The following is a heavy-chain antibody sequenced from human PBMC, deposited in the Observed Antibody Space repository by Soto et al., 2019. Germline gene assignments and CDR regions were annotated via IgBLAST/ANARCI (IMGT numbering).Heavy chain of an antibody. CDR2: ISYDGSNK. CDR1: GFTFSSYG. CDR3: ANQAARDAFDI. D-gene: IGHD6-6*01. V-gene: IGHV3-30*18. Sequence: GGSLGLSCAASGFTFSSYGMHWVRQAPGKGLEWVAVISYDGSNKYYADSVKGRFTISRDNSKNTLYLQMNSLRAEDTAVYYCANQAARDAFDIWGQGTMVTVSS. J-gene: IGHJ3*02.